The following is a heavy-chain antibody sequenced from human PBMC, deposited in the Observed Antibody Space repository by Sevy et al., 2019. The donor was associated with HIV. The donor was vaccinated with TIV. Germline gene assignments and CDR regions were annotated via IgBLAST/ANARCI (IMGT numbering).Heavy chain of an antibody. CDR2: ISYDGSNK. D-gene: IGHD2-2*01. V-gene: IGHV3-30*18. Sequence: GGSQRLSCAASGFTFSSYGMHWVRQAPGKGLEWVAVISYDGSNKYYADSVKGRFTISRDNSKNTLYLQMNSLRAEDTAVYYCAKDDIVVVPAANPAPDYWGQGTLVTVSS. CDR1: GFTFSSYG. CDR3: AKDDIVVVPAANPAPDY. J-gene: IGHJ4*02.